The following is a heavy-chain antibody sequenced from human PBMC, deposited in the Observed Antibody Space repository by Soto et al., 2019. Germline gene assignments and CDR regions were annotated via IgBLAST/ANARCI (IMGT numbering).Heavy chain of an antibody. V-gene: IGHV4-59*08. Sequence: SETLSLTCTVSGGSISSYYWSWIRQPPGKVLEWIGYIYYSGSTNDNPSLKSRVTISVDTSKNQFSLKLSSVTAADTAVYYCARHSGGDPFDYWGQGTLVTVSS. CDR1: GGSISSYY. CDR3: ARHSGGDPFDY. D-gene: IGHD2-21*02. CDR2: IYYSGST. J-gene: IGHJ4*02.